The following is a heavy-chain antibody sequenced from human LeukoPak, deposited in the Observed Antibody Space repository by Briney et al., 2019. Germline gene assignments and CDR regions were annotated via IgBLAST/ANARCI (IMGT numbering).Heavy chain of an antibody. CDR2: LYSDGNT. V-gene: IGHV3-53*01. CDR3: ARGVEPLAANTLAY. D-gene: IGHD1-14*01. Sequence: GGSLRLSCAASGFTVITNDMTWVRQAPGKGLEWVTVLYSDGNTKYADSVQGRFTISRDDSKNTLYLEMNSLSPDDTAVYYCARGVEPLAANTLAYWGQGTLVTVSS. J-gene: IGHJ4*02. CDR1: GFTVITND.